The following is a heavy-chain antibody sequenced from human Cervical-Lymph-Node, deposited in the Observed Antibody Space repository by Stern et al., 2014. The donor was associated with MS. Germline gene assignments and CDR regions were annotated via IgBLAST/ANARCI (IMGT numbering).Heavy chain of an antibody. CDR3: ARHQAGIAAN. J-gene: IGHJ4*02. CDR1: GGSLNTLD. Sequence: QVQLVQSGVEVKRPESSVKVSCKASGGSLNTLDISWVRQAPGTGLEWVGEIGPLFATAHYAQKFKGRLTITADDSTSTVYMELSSLKSEDTAMYFCARHQAGIAANWGQGTLVTVTS. CDR2: IGPLFATA. D-gene: IGHD6-13*01. V-gene: IGHV1-69*19.